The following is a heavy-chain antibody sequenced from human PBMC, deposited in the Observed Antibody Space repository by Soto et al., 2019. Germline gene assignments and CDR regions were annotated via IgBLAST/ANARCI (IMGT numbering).Heavy chain of an antibody. CDR1: GYTFTSYY. CDR2: INPSGGST. V-gene: IGHV1-46*03. Sequence: ASVKVSCKASGYTFTSYYMHWVRQAPGQGLEWMGIINPSGGSTSYAQKFQGRVTMTRDTSTSTVYMELSSLRSEDTAVYYCARDPDTLGYCSGGSCDCFDYWGQGTLVTVSS. D-gene: IGHD2-15*01. CDR3: ARDPDTLGYCSGGSCDCFDY. J-gene: IGHJ4*02.